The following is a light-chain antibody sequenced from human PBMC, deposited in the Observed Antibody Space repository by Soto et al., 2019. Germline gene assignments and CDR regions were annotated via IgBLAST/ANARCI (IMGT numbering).Light chain of an antibody. CDR3: QQRNSYPRT. J-gene: IGKJ2*01. CDR1: QGINIF. Sequence: DIQLTQSPSFLSASVGDRVTITCRASQGINIFLAWFQQKPGKAPNLLISAASTLQSGVPSRFSGSGSETEFTLTITSLQPEDSATYYCQQRNSYPRTSGQGTKVDIK. CDR2: AAS. V-gene: IGKV1-9*01.